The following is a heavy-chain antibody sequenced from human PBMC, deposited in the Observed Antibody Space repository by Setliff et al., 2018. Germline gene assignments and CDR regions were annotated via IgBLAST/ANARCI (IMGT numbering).Heavy chain of an antibody. CDR3: AIEQWLDPPGYYYMDV. D-gene: IGHD6-19*01. Sequence: PSETLSLTCTASGGSISSYYWSWIRQPAGKGLEWIGHIYIGGSANYNPSLKSRVTMSIDTSKNQFSLKLNSVTAADMAVYYCAIEQWLDPPGYYYMDVWAKGTTVTVSS. V-gene: IGHV4-4*07. CDR2: IYIGGSA. J-gene: IGHJ6*03. CDR1: GGSISSYY.